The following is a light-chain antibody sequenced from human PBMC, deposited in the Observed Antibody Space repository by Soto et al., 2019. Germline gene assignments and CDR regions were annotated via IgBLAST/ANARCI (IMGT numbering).Light chain of an antibody. CDR2: GVS. Sequence: EIVLTQSPGTLSLSPGERATLSCRASQSVSASQLAWYQQKPGQAPRLLIYGVSSRATGIPARFSGSGSGTDFTLTISSLEPEDFAVYYCQQYHNWPPWTFGQGTKVDIK. CDR3: QQYHNWPPWT. CDR1: QSVSASQ. J-gene: IGKJ1*01. V-gene: IGKV3-20*01.